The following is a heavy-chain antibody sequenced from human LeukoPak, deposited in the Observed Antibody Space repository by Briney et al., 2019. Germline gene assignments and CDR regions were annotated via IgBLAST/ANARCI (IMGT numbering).Heavy chain of an antibody. CDR1: GGSISSYY. V-gene: IGHV4-4*07. J-gene: IGHJ5*02. Sequence: SETLSLTCTVSGGSISSYYWSWIRQPAGKGLEWIGRIYTSGSTNYNPSLKSRVTMSVDTSKNQFSLKLSSVTAADTAVYYCARSYYGSGNSNWFDPWGQGTLVTVPS. CDR2: IYTSGST. D-gene: IGHD3-10*01. CDR3: ARSYYGSGNSNWFDP.